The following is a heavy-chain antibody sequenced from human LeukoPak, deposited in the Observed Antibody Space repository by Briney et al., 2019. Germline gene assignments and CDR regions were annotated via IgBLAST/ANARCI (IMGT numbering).Heavy chain of an antibody. J-gene: IGHJ4*02. V-gene: IGHV3-21*01. CDR2: ISSSSSYI. D-gene: IGHD2-2*01. CDR3: ARVRYCSSTSCDYYFDY. CDR1: GFTFSSYS. Sequence: GGSLRLSCAASGFTFSSYSMNWVRQAPGKGLEWVSSISSSSSYIYYADSVKGRFTISRDNAKNSLYLQMNSLRAEDTAVYYRARVRYCSSTSCDYYFDYWGQGTLVTVSS.